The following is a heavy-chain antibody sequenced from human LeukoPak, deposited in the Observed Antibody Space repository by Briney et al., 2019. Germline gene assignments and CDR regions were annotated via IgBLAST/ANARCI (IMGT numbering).Heavy chain of an antibody. D-gene: IGHD5-18*01. V-gene: IGHV3-7*01. CDR3: ARDGGYSYGYYDY. J-gene: IGHJ4*02. Sequence: GGSLRPSCAASGFTFDDYGMSWVRQAPGKGLEWVASIKQDGGETNYVDSVRGRFTISRDNAKNSLYLQMNSLRAEDTAVYYCARDGGYSYGYYDYWGQGTLVTVSS. CDR1: GFTFDDYG. CDR2: IKQDGGET.